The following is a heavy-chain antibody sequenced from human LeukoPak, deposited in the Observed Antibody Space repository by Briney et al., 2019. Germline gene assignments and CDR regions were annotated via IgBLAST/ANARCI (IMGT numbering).Heavy chain of an antibody. V-gene: IGHV3-23*01. CDR3: ARSSSWYWFDP. J-gene: IGHJ5*02. D-gene: IGHD6-13*01. Sequence: GGSLRLSCAASGFTFSSYAMSWVRQAPGKGLQWVSAISGSGTGTYYADSVKGRFTISRDNSKNTLYLQMNSLRAEDTAVYYCARSSSWYWFDPWGQGTLVTVSS. CDR1: GFTFSSYA. CDR2: ISGSGTGT.